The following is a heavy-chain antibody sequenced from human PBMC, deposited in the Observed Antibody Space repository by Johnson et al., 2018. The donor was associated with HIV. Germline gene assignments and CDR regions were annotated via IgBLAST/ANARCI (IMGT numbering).Heavy chain of an antibody. CDR1: GFTFDDYT. V-gene: IGHV3-23*04. CDR2: ISGSGGST. D-gene: IGHD3-16*01. CDR3: ARGHPIMITFGGVTKDAFDL. J-gene: IGHJ3*01. Sequence: VQLVESGGSVVRPGGSLRLSCAASGFTFDDYTMHWVRQAPGKGLEWVAAISGSGGSTYFADSVKGRFTISRDNSKNTLSLQMNSLRAEDTAVYYCARGHPIMITFGGVTKDAFDLWGQGTMVTVSS.